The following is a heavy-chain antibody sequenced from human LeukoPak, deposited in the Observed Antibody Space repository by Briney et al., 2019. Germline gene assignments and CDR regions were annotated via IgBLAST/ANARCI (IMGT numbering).Heavy chain of an antibody. D-gene: IGHD3-22*01. CDR3: AGYYYDSSRGFDL. CDR2: INWNGAWT. J-gene: IGHJ5*02. Sequence: PGGSLRLSCAASGFKFDDYGMSWVRQAPGKGLEWLCDINWNGAWTGYADSVKGRFTISRDNAKNSLCLQMNSLRAEDTALYYCAGYYYDSSRGFDLWGQGTLVTVSA. CDR1: GFKFDDYG. V-gene: IGHV3-20*04.